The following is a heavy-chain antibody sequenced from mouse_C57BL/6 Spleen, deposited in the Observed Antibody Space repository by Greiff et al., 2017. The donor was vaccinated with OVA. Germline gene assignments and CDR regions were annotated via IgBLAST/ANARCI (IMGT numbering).Heavy chain of an antibody. CDR3: ARAGYYGSSPYYFDC. CDR2: IYPRSGNT. J-gene: IGHJ2*01. V-gene: IGHV1-81*01. CDR1: GYTFTSYG. Sequence: VKLQESGAELARPGASVKLSCKASGYTFTSYGISWVKQRTGQGLEWIGEIYPRSGNTYYNEKFKGKATLTADKSSSTAYMELRSLTSEDSAVYFCARAGYYGSSPYYFDCWGQGTTLTVSS. D-gene: IGHD1-1*01.